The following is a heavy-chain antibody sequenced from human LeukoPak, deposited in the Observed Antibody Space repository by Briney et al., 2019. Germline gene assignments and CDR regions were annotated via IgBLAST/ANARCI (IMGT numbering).Heavy chain of an antibody. V-gene: IGHV3-48*02. CDR1: GFTFSISS. CDR3: VRDVDYGFDY. J-gene: IGHJ4*02. CDR2: ISSSSSSI. D-gene: IGHD4-17*01. Sequence: GGSLRLSCAASGFTFSISSMNWVRQAPGKGLEWVSYISSSSSSIYYADSVKGRFTISRDNAENSLYVQMNSLRDEDTAVYYCVRDVDYGFDYRGQGTLVTVSS.